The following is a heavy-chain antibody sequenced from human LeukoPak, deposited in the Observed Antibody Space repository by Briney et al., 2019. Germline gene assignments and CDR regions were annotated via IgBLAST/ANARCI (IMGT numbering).Heavy chain of an antibody. Sequence: PGGSLRLSCAASGFPFSSYGMHWVRQAPGKGLEWVAVLSYDGSNKHYADSVKGRFTISRDNSKNTLYLQMGSLRAEDTAVYYCAKRGYSSGYSYYFDYWGQGALVTVSS. J-gene: IGHJ4*02. D-gene: IGHD3-22*01. CDR2: LSYDGSNK. CDR3: AKRGYSSGYSYYFDY. CDR1: GFPFSSYG. V-gene: IGHV3-30*18.